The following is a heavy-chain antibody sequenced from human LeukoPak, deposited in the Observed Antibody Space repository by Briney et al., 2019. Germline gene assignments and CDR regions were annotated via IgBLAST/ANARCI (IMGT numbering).Heavy chain of an antibody. CDR3: ARAHSSSSTPGN. J-gene: IGHJ4*02. CDR1: GYTFSSYD. Sequence: ASVKVSCKASGYTFSSYDINWVRQATGQGLEWMGWINPNSGGTNYAQKFQGRVTMTRDTSISTAYMELSRLRSDDTAVYYCARAHSSSSTPGNWGQGTLVTVSS. V-gene: IGHV1-2*02. D-gene: IGHD6-6*01. CDR2: INPNSGGT.